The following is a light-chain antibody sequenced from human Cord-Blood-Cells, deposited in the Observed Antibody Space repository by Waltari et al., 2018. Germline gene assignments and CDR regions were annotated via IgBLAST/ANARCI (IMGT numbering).Light chain of an antibody. CDR3: QQYNNWWT. CDR2: GAS. V-gene: IGKV3-15*01. CDR1: QSVSSN. Sequence: EIVMTQSPATLSVSPGERATLSCRASQSVSSNLAWYQQKPSQAPRLLIYGASTRATGIPARFSRSGSRTECTLTISSLQSEDFAVYYCQQYNNWWTFGQGTKVES. J-gene: IGKJ1*01.